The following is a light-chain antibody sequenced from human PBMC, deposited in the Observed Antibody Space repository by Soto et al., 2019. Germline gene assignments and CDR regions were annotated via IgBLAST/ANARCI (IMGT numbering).Light chain of an antibody. CDR1: QSIDSW. V-gene: IGKV1-5*03. Sequence: DVPMTQSPSTLSASVRDRVTITCRASQSIDSWLAWYQQKPWKAPKLLIYKASSLESGVPSRFSGSGSGTGFTLTVSSLQPDDFATYYCQQYHYFPYTSGQGTNLEIK. CDR2: KAS. J-gene: IGKJ2*01. CDR3: QQYHYFPYT.